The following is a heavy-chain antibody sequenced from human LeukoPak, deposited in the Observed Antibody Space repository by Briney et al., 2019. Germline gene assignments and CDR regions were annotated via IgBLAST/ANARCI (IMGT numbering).Heavy chain of an antibody. J-gene: IGHJ4*02. V-gene: IGHV3-23*01. CDR1: GFTFSSYA. D-gene: IGHD6-19*01. CDR2: ISGSGGST. CDR3: AKDEGKAVANFDY. Sequence: GGFLRLSCAASGFTFSSYAMSWVRQAPGKGLEWVSAISGSGGSTYYADSVKGRFTISRDNSKNTLYLQMNSLRAEDTAVYYCAKDEGKAVANFDYWGQGTLVTVSS.